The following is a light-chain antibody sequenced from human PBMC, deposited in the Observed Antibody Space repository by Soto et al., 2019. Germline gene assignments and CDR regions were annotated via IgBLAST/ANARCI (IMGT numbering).Light chain of an antibody. J-gene: IGKJ2*01. CDR1: QSISSW. Sequence: DIQMTQSPSTLSASVGDRVTITCRASQSISSWLAWYQQKPGKAPKLLIYDASSLESGVPSRFSGSGSGTEFTLTISSLQPDDFANYYCQQYNSYPWTFGQGTKLEIK. CDR3: QQYNSYPWT. CDR2: DAS. V-gene: IGKV1-5*01.